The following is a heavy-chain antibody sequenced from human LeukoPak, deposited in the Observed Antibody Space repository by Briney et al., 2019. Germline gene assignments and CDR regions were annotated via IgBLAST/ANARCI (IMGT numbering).Heavy chain of an antibody. V-gene: IGHV3-23*01. Sequence: GGSLRLSCAASGFPFSSCAMSWVRQAPGKGLEWVSAISGNGGSTYYADSVKGRFTISRDNSKNTLYLQLNSLRAEDTAVYFCATGRGLNFGPDYWGQETMFPVFS. D-gene: IGHD3-10*01. J-gene: IGHJ4*02. CDR3: ATGRGLNFGPDY. CDR1: GFPFSSCA. CDR2: ISGNGGST.